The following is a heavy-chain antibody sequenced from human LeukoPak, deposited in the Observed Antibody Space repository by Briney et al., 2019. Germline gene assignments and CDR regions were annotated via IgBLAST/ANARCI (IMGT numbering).Heavy chain of an antibody. J-gene: IGHJ4*02. D-gene: IGHD3-22*01. V-gene: IGHV4-39*01. CDR1: GDSISSSSYY. CDR2: IYYSGST. CDR3: ARYWGPYDNSGAYFDY. Sequence: KPSETLSLTCTVSGDSISSSSYYWVWLRQPPWNGPEWIATIYYSGSTYYNPSLKSRVTISVDTSKNQFSLKLSSVTAADTAMYYCARYWGPYDNSGAYFDYWGQGTLVTVSS.